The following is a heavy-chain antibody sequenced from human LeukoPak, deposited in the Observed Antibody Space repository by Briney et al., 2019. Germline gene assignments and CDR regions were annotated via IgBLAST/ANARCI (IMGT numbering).Heavy chain of an antibody. Sequence: PGGSLRLSCAASGFPFSSYGMHWVRQAPGKGLEWVAVISYDGSNKYYADSVKGRFTISRDNSKNTLYLQMNSLRAEDTAVYYCATGLAAAWGSGMDVWGQGTTVTVSS. D-gene: IGHD6-13*01. CDR3: ATGLAAAWGSGMDV. V-gene: IGHV3-30*03. J-gene: IGHJ6*02. CDR1: GFPFSSYG. CDR2: ISYDGSNK.